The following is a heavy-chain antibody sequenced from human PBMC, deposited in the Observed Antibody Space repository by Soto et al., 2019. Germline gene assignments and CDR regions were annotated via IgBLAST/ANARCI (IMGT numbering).Heavy chain of an antibody. J-gene: IGHJ6*02. D-gene: IGHD3-16*02. CDR1: GFTFSDYD. CDR3: AIDHDSVGGTCRYSYYGMDF. CDR2: ISSSGSSI. Sequence: QVQLVESGGGLVKPGGSLRLSCAASGFTFSDYDMSWIRQAPGKGLEWVSYISSSGSSIYYADSVKGRFTLSRDNAKNLRYRQMNSLRAEDTAVDDRAIDHDSVGGTCRYSYYGMDFWGQGTTVTVSS. V-gene: IGHV3-11*01.